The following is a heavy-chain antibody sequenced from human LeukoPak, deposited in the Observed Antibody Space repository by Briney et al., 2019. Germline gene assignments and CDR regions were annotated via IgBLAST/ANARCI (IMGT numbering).Heavy chain of an antibody. CDR1: GGSFNGYY. CDR3: AREGRSRTHTRGDLDF. V-gene: IGHV4-34*01. D-gene: IGHD2-21*02. Sequence: SETLSLTCGVYGGSFNGYYWSWIRQSPSKGLEWIGEITHTGGTNYNPSLKSRVTISIDTSENQFSLKLTSVTTADTAVYYCAREGRSRTHTRGDLDFWGQGTLVTVSS. CDR2: ITHTGGT. J-gene: IGHJ4*02.